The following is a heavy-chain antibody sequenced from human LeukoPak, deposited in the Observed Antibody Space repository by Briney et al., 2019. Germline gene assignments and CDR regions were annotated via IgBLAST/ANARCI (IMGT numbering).Heavy chain of an antibody. D-gene: IGHD5-18*01. J-gene: IGHJ4*02. V-gene: IGHV3-23*01. CDR2: ISHSGDST. Sequence: GGSLRLSCAASGFTFSTYGMGWVRQAPGKGLEWVSAISHSGDSTFYADSLKGRFTISRDNSKNTLYLQMNSLRAEDTAVYYCAKNQGYSYGYYFDYWGQGTLVTVSS. CDR3: AKNQGYSYGYYFDY. CDR1: GFTFSTYG.